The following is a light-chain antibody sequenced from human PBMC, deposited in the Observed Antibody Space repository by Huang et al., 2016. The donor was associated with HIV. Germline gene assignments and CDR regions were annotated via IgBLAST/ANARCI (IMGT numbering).Light chain of an antibody. CDR2: DAS. Sequence: EIVLTQSPATLSLSPGVRATLSCRASQSISSYLAWYQEEPGQAPRLLIYDASNRATGGRARVSGSGSGTDFTLTISSLEPEDFAVYYCQQRSNWPPEGTFGQGTKVEIK. V-gene: IGKV3-11*01. CDR1: QSISSY. CDR3: QQRSNWPPEGT. J-gene: IGKJ1*01.